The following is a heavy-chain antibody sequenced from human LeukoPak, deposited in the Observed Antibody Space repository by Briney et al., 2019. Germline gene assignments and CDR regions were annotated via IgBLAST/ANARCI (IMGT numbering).Heavy chain of an antibody. Sequence: GRSLRLSCAASGFTFDDYAMNWVRQAPGKGLEWVSYISSTGSTIYYADSVKGRFTISRDNAKNSLYLQMNSLRAEDTAVYYCAKHGGNYYGSGYYFDYWGQGTLVTVSS. CDR2: ISSTGSTI. CDR1: GFTFDDYA. CDR3: AKHGGNYYGSGYYFDY. D-gene: IGHD3-10*01. J-gene: IGHJ4*02. V-gene: IGHV3-48*01.